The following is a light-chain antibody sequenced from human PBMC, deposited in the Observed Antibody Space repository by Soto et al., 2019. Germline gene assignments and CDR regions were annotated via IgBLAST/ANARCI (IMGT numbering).Light chain of an antibody. CDR3: RSYTSSSTPWV. CDR2: DVS. J-gene: IGLJ3*02. CDR1: SSDVGGYNY. V-gene: IGLV2-14*01. Sequence: QSVLTQPASVSGSPGQSITISCTGTSSDVGGYNYVSWYQQHPGKAPKLIIYDVSNRPSGVSNRFSGSKSGNTASLTISGLQAEDEADYYCRSYTSSSTPWVFGGGTKLTVL.